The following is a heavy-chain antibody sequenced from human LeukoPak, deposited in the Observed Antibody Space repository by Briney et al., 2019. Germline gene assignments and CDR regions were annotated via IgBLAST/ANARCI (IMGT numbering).Heavy chain of an antibody. CDR2: IDPNSGGT. D-gene: IGHD3-3*01. Sequence: ASVKVSCKASGYTFTCYYMHWVRQAPGQGLEWMGWIDPNSGGTNYAQKFQGRVTMTRDTSISTAYMELSRLRSDDTAVYYCARTDVLRFLEWLFDYWGQGTLVTVSS. CDR1: GYTFTCYY. V-gene: IGHV1-2*02. CDR3: ARTDVLRFLEWLFDY. J-gene: IGHJ4*02.